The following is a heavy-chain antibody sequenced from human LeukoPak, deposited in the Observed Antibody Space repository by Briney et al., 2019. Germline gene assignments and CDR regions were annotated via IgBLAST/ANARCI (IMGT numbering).Heavy chain of an antibody. CDR1: GFTFDDYT. J-gene: IGHJ6*03. CDR3: AKETTAHDGGLYYYYMDV. CDR2: ISWDGGST. D-gene: IGHD4-11*01. Sequence: PGGSLRLSCAASGFTFDDYTMHWVRQAPGKGLEWVSLISWDGGSTYYADSAKGRFTISRDNSKNSLYLQMNSLRTEDTALYYCAKETTAHDGGLYYYYMDVWGKGTTVTVSS. V-gene: IGHV3-43*01.